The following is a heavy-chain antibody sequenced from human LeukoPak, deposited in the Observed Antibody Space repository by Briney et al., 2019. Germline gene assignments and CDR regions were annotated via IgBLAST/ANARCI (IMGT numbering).Heavy chain of an antibody. CDR2: INHSGST. D-gene: IGHD6-19*01. V-gene: IGHV4-34*01. J-gene: IGHJ4*02. CDR3: ASDPGYSSGPYYFDY. CDR1: GGSFSGYY. Sequence: KPSETLSLTCAAYGGSFSGYYWSWIRQPPGKGLEWIGEINHSGSTNYNPSLKSRVTISVDTSKNQFSLKLSSVTAADTAVYYCASDPGYSSGPYYFDYWGQGTLVTVSS.